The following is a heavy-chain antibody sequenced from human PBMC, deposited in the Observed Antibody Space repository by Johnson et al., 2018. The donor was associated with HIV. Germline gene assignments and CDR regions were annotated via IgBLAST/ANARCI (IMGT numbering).Heavy chain of an antibody. V-gene: IGHV3-30*02. D-gene: IGHD4/OR15-4a*01. J-gene: IGHJ3*01. CDR1: GFTLSSYG. Sequence: QVQLVESGGGLVQPGGSLRLSCAASGFTLSSYGMHWVRQAPGKGLEWVAFIRYDGSNKYYADSVKGRFTISRDNSKNTLYLQMNSLRADDTAIYYCAKEIWETYGGFMVGDAFDVWGQGTMVTVFS. CDR2: IRYDGSNK. CDR3: AKEIWETYGGFMVGDAFDV.